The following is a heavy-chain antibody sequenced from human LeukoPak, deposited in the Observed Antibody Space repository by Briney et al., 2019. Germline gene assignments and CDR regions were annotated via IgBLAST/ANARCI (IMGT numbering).Heavy chain of an antibody. V-gene: IGHV3-48*02. D-gene: IGHD4-17*01. Sequence: GGSLRLSCVVFGFTASGYSMNWVRQAPGKGLEWVAYLRYNGETKYYADSVKGRFTISRDNAKNSLYLQMNSLRDEDTAVYYCARRNDYGEDWYFDLWGRGTLVTVSS. J-gene: IGHJ2*01. CDR3: ARRNDYGEDWYFDL. CDR2: LRYNGETK. CDR1: GFTASGYS.